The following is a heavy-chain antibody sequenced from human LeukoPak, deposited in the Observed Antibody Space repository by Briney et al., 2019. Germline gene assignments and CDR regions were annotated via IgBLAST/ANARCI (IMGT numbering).Heavy chain of an antibody. CDR2: ISGSGGST. CDR1: GFTFSSYA. V-gene: IGHV3-23*01. CDR3: AKDIPGYSSGWYVSLPGY. Sequence: GGSLRLSCAASGFTFSSYAMGWVRQAPGKGLEWVSAISGSGGSTYYADSVKGRFTISRDNSKNTLYLQMNSLRAEDTAVYYCAKDIPGYSSGWYVSLPGYWGQGTLVTVSS. J-gene: IGHJ4*02. D-gene: IGHD6-19*01.